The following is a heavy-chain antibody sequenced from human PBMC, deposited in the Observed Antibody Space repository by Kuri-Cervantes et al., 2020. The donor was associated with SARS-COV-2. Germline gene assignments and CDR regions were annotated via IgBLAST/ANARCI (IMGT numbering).Heavy chain of an antibody. J-gene: IGHJ6*02. Sequence: ASVKVSCKASGYTFTGYYMHWVRQAPGQGLEWMGWINPNSGGTNYAQKFQGWVTMTRDTSISTAYMELSRLRSDDTAVYYCARASVRGIIITYHSYGMDVWGQGTTGTVSS. CDR3: ARASVRGIIITYHSYGMDV. V-gene: IGHV1-2*04. D-gene: IGHD3-10*01. CDR1: GYTFTGYY. CDR2: INPNSGGT.